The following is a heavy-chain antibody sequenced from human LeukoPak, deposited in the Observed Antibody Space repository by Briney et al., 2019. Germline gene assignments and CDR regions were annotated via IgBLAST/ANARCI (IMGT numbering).Heavy chain of an antibody. CDR1: GNSISSGDNY. J-gene: IGHJ4*02. Sequence: SETLSLTCTVSGNSISSGDNYWSWIRQPAGKGLEWIGRIYTSGSTNYNPSLKSRVTISGDTSKNQFSLKLSSVTAADTAVYYCARDDGLSGFDYWGQGTLVTVSS. CDR3: ARDDGLSGFDY. D-gene: IGHD3-22*01. V-gene: IGHV4-61*02. CDR2: IYTSGST.